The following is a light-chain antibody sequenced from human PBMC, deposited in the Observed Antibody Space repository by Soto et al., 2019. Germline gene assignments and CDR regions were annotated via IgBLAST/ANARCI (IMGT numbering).Light chain of an antibody. V-gene: IGKV3-20*01. CDR3: QQYGTSPRT. Sequence: DIVLTQSPGTLSLSPGERASLSCRASQSVSSGHLAWYQQKPGQAPRLLIFDASSRATGIPDRFSGSGSGTDFTLSISRLEPEDFAVYYCQQYGTSPRTFGQGTKVDI. J-gene: IGKJ1*01. CDR1: QSVSSGH. CDR2: DAS.